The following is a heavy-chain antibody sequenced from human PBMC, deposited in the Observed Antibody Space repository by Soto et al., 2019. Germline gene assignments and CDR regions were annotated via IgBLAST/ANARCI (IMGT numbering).Heavy chain of an antibody. D-gene: IGHD3-16*01. CDR3: AGDTRGGGDKEEINGFSP. J-gene: IGHJ5*02. Sequence: ASVKVSCKASGYTFTSYYMHWVRQAPGQGLEWMGIINPSGGSTSYAQKFQGRVTMTRDTSTSTVYMELSSLRSEDTAVYYCAGDTRGGGDKEEINGFSPGARGTLVPVSS. CDR2: INPSGGST. CDR1: GYTFTSYY. V-gene: IGHV1-46*01.